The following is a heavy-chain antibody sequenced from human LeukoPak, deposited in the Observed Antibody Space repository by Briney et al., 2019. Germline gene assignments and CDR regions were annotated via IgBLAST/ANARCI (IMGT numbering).Heavy chain of an antibody. CDR2: INHSGST. D-gene: IGHD2-15*01. V-gene: IGHV4-34*01. CDR3: ASQGYCSGGRCYEGH. J-gene: IGHJ4*02. CDR1: GGSFSNYY. Sequence: PSETLSLTCAVYGGSFSNYYRSWIRQPPGKGLEWIGEINHSGSTNYNPSLKSRVTISVDTSKKQFSLKLSSVTAADTTLYYCASQGYCSGGRCYEGHWGQGTLVTVSS.